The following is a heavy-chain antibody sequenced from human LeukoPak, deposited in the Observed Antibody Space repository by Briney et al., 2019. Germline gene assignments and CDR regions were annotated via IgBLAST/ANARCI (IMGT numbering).Heavy chain of an antibody. Sequence: GSSVKVSCKASGGTFSSYAISWVRQAPGQGLEWMGRIIPILGIANYAQKFQGRVTITADKSTSTAYMELSSLRSEDTAVYFCARHSSRGHYYDFDFWGQGTLVTVSS. J-gene: IGHJ4*02. CDR1: GGTFSSYA. D-gene: IGHD3-22*01. V-gene: IGHV1-69*04. CDR2: IIPILGIA. CDR3: ARHSSRGHYYDFDF.